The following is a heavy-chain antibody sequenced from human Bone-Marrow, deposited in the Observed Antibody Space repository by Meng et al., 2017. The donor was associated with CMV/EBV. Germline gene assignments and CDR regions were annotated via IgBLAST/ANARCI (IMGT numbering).Heavy chain of an antibody. CDR2: INPNSGGT. D-gene: IGHD2-2*01. V-gene: IGHV1-2*02. J-gene: IGHJ6*02. CDR1: GYSFTGYY. Sequence: ASVNVSCQASGYSFTGYYMHWVRQAPGQGLEWMGWINPNSGGTNYAQKFQGRVTMTRDTPISTAYMELSRLRSDDTAVYYCARDQDIVVVPAPDRYGMDVWGQGTTVTVSS. CDR3: ARDQDIVVVPAPDRYGMDV.